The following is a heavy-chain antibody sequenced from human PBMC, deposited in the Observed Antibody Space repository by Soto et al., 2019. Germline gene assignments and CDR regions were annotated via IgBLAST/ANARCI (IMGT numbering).Heavy chain of an antibody. CDR2: ISARSTFR. J-gene: IGHJ4*01. Sequence: PGGSLRLSCATSGFSFIDSYTSWIRKAPGKGLERISYISARSTFRDYGDSVKGRLTIYRDSLKNSLYFQMNNIIADDTGVYYCDRGGGRGLFDTWGQGSVVTVSS. D-gene: IGHD2-21*01. CDR3: DRGGGRGLFDT. CDR1: GFSFIDSY. V-gene: IGHV3-11*06.